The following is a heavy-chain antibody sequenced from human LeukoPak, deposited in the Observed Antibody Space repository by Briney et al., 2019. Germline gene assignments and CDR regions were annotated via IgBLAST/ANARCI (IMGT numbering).Heavy chain of an antibody. Sequence: GGSLRLSCAASGFTFSSYWMSWVRQAPGKGLEWVANIKQDGSEKYYVDSVKGRFTMSRDNAKNSLHLQVNSLRAEDTAVYYCARDRYDSSVDYWGQGTLVTVSS. V-gene: IGHV3-7*04. D-gene: IGHD3-22*01. J-gene: IGHJ4*02. CDR2: IKQDGSEK. CDR3: ARDRYDSSVDY. CDR1: GFTFSSYW.